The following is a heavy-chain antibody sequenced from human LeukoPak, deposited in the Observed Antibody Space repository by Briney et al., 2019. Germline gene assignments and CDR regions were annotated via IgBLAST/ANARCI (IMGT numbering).Heavy chain of an antibody. V-gene: IGHV1-69*13. D-gene: IGHD1-26*01. CDR2: IIPIFGSS. CDR3: ARDMVRGSYPVFGY. Sequence: SVKVSCKASGGTFNNYAINWVRQAPGQGLEWMGGIIPIFGSSNYAQKFQGRVTITADESTTTAYMELSRLRSDDTAVYYCARDMVRGSYPVFGYWGQGTLVTVSS. J-gene: IGHJ4*02. CDR1: GGTFNNYA.